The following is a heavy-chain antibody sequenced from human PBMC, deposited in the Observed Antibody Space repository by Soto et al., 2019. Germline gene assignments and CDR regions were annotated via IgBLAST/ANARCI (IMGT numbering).Heavy chain of an antibody. CDR2: ISSSSSTI. CDR1: GFTFSSYS. CDR3: ARVYDILTGYSDAFDI. J-gene: IGHJ3*02. Sequence: GGSLRLSCAASGFTFSSYSMNWVRQAPGKGLEWVSYISSSSSTIYYADSVKGRFTISRDNVKNSLYLQMNSLRAEDTAVYYCARVYDILTGYSDAFDIWGQGTMVTVSS. D-gene: IGHD3-9*01. V-gene: IGHV3-48*01.